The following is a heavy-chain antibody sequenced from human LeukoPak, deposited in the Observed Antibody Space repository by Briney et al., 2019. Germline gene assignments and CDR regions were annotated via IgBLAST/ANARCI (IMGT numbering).Heavy chain of an antibody. CDR1: GYTLTELS. CDR2: FDPEDGKT. V-gene: IGHV1-24*01. D-gene: IGHD2/OR15-2a*01. J-gene: IGHJ5*02. Sequence: ASVKVSCKVSGYTLTELSMHWVRQAPGKGFEWMGGFDPEDGKTFYAQKFQGRVTMTEDTSTDTAYMELSSLRSEDTAVYYCARGASSGFYLFDPWGQGTLVTVSS. CDR3: ARGASSGFYLFDP.